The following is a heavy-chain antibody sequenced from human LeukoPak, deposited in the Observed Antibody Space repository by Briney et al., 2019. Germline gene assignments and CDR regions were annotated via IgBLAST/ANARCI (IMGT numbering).Heavy chain of an antibody. CDR2: IIPIFGTA. V-gene: IGHV1-69*13. CDR1: GGTFSSYA. D-gene: IGHD4-17*01. J-gene: IGHJ6*03. Sequence: SVKVSCKASGGTFSSYAISWVRQAPGQGLEWMGGIIPIFGTANYAQKFQGRVTITADESTSTAYMELSSLRSEDTAVYYCARDLVPTVTTRRVYYYMDVWGKGTTVTISS. CDR3: ARDLVPTVTTRRVYYYMDV.